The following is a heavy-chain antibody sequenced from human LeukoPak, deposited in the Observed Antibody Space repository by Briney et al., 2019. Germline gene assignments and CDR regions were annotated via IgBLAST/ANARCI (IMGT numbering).Heavy chain of an antibody. Sequence: ASVKVSCKASGGTFSSYAISWVRQAPGQGIEWMGGIIPIFGTANYAQKFQGRVTITADESTSTAYMELSSLRSEDTAVYYCAIAWTTAASYYYGMDVWGKGTTVTVSS. CDR2: IIPIFGTA. CDR1: GGTFSSYA. D-gene: IGHD4-17*01. CDR3: AIAWTTAASYYYGMDV. V-gene: IGHV1-69*13. J-gene: IGHJ6*04.